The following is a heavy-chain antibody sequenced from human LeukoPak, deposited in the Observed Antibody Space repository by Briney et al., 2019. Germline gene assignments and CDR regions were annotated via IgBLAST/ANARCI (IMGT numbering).Heavy chain of an antibody. CDR1: GGSISSSSYY. V-gene: IGHV3-66*01. D-gene: IGHD3-22*01. CDR2: IYSGGST. J-gene: IGHJ4*02. Sequence: PSETLSLTCTVSGGSISSSSYYWGWIRQPPGKGLEWVSVIYSGGSTYYADSVKGRFTISRDNSKNTLYLQMNSLRAEDTAVYYCARLLAMIDDYWGQGTLVTVSS. CDR3: ARLLAMIDDY.